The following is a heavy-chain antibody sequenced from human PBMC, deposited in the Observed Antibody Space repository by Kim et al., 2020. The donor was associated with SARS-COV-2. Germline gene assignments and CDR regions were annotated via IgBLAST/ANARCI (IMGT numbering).Heavy chain of an antibody. J-gene: IGHJ4*02. V-gene: IGHV1-3*01. Sequence: ASVKVSCKASGDTFTNYAIQWVRQAPGQGLEWLGWINAGNGNIKYSQKFQGKATLTWNTSASTAYMELRALTSEDTAVYYCARDLLHSGFDYWGQGTLVTVS. D-gene: IGHD1-26*01. CDR1: GDTFTNYA. CDR3: ARDLLHSGFDY. CDR2: INAGNGNI.